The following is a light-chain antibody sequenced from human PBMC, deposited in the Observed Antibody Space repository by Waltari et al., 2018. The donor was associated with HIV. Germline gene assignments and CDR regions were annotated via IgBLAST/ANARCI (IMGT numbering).Light chain of an antibody. CDR2: DVT. CDR1: SSDVGGYTF. V-gene: IGLV2-11*01. Sequence: QFALTQPRSVSGSPGQSVTISCTGTSSDVGGYTFVSWYQHHPGKAPKLVISDVTNRPSWVPVRFSGSKSGNTASLTISGLQAENEVDYYCCSYSGSGTLYVFGTGTEVTVL. J-gene: IGLJ1*01. CDR3: CSYSGSGTLYV.